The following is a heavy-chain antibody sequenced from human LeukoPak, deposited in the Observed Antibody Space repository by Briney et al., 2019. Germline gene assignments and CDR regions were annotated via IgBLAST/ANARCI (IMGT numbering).Heavy chain of an antibody. J-gene: IGHJ4*02. CDR3: ATYRGTYRDH. Sequence: GSLRLSCVASGFTFRNYNLNWVRPAPGKGLEWVSCITSGGYKFSADSVKGRFTISRDNTKNSLYLQMSSLRAEDTAVYYCATYRGTYRDHWGQGTLVTVSS. V-gene: IGHV3-21*01. CDR1: GFTFRNYN. CDR2: ITSGGYK. D-gene: IGHD1-26*01.